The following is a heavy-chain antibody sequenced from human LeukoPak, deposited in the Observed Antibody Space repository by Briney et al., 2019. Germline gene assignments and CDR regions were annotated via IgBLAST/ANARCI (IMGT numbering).Heavy chain of an antibody. CDR3: ARDDSSGYYPPFDY. V-gene: IGHV1-3*01. J-gene: IGHJ4*02. D-gene: IGHD3-22*01. CDR1: GYSFTSNY. Sequence: GASVKVSCKASGYSFTSNYIHWVRQAPGQRLEWMGWINAGNGNTKYSQKFQGRVTITRDTSASTAYMELSSLRSEDTAVYYCARDDSSGYYPPFDYWGQGTLVTVSS. CDR2: INAGNGNT.